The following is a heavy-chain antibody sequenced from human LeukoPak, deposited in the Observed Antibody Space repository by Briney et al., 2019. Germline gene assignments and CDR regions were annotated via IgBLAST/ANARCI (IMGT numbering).Heavy chain of an antibody. D-gene: IGHD3-16*02. CDR1: GFTFRSYW. V-gene: IGHV3-7*01. J-gene: IGHJ4*02. Sequence: PGGSLRLSCAASGFTFRSYWMSWVRQAPGKGLEWVANIKQDGSEKYYVDSVTGRFTISRDSAKNSVYLQMNSLRAEDTAVYYCATLDGTWGSYRFRYWGQGTLVTVSS. CDR3: ATLDGTWGSYRFRY. CDR2: IKQDGSEK.